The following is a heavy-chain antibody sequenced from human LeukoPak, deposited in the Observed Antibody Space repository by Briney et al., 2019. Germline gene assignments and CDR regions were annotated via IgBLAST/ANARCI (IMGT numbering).Heavy chain of an antibody. D-gene: IGHD2-15*01. CDR3: VRGLGNSCRDGDY. J-gene: IGHJ4*02. Sequence: GASVKVSCKASGYTFATHDINWVRQAPGQGLEWVGWMNPNSAKTGNAQKFQGRVTMTRNTSISTAYLELSGLKSDDTAVYYCVRGLGNSCRDGDYWGRGTLVTVSS. V-gene: IGHV1-8*01. CDR2: MNPNSAKT. CDR1: GYTFATHD.